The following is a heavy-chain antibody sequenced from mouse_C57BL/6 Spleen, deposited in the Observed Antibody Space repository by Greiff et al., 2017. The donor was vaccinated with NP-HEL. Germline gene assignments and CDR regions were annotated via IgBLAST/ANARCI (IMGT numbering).Heavy chain of an antibody. Sequence: EVKLVESGGGLVKPGGSLKLSCAASGFTFSDYGMHWVRQAPEKGLEWVAYISSGSSTIYYADTVKGRFTISRDNAKNTLFLQMTRLRAEDTAMYYCARGTDGYYGFAYWGQGTLVTVSA. CDR1: GFTFSDYG. V-gene: IGHV5-17*01. D-gene: IGHD2-3*01. J-gene: IGHJ3*01. CDR2: ISSGSSTI. CDR3: ARGTDGYYGFAY.